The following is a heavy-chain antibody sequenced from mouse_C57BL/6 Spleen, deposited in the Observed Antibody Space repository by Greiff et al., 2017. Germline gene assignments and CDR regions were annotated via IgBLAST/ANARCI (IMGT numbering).Heavy chain of an antibody. CDR1: GYTFTDYY. J-gene: IGHJ2*01. CDR2: INPNNGGT. CDR3: ARGLGLDD. Sequence: VELQQSGPELVKPGASVKISCKASGYTFTDYYMNWVKQSHGKSLEWIGDINPNNGGTSYNQKFKGKATLTVDKSSSTAYMELRSLTSEDSAVYYCARGLGLDDWGQGTTLTVSS. D-gene: IGHD4-1*01. V-gene: IGHV1-26*01.